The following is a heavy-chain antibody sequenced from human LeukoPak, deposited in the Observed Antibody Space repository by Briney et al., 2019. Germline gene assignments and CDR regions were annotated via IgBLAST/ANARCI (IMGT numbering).Heavy chain of an antibody. D-gene: IGHD5-12*01. Sequence: SVKVSCKASGGTFSRYAISWVRQAPGQGLEWMGRIIPILGIANYAQKFQGRVTITADKSTSTAYMELSSLRSEDTAVYYCARDGYDSFDYWGQGTLVTVSS. CDR1: GGTFSRYA. CDR2: IIPILGIA. J-gene: IGHJ4*02. CDR3: ARDGYDSFDY. V-gene: IGHV1-69*04.